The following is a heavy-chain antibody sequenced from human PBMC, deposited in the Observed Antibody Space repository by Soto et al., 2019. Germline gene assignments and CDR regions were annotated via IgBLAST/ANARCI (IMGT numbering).Heavy chain of an antibody. Sequence: SETLSLTCAVYGGSFSGYYWSWIRQPPGKGLEWIGEINHSGSTNYNPSLKSRVTISVDTSKNQFSLKLSSVTAADTAVYYCARGASYYDSSGYYGFAYWGQGTLVTVSS. CDR3: ARGASYYDSSGYYGFAY. J-gene: IGHJ4*02. CDR1: GGSFSGYY. D-gene: IGHD3-22*01. CDR2: INHSGST. V-gene: IGHV4-34*01.